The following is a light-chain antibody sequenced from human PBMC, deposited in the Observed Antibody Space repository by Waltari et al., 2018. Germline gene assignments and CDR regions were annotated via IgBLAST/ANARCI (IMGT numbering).Light chain of an antibody. Sequence: QSALTQPASVSGSPGQSITIPCTGTRSDIGSYSLVSWYQQYPGKAPKLMISEGRKRPSGVSDRFSGSKSGHTASLTISGLQAEDEADYYCCSYAGSPTYVFGTGTKVTVL. CDR2: EGR. J-gene: IGLJ1*01. V-gene: IGLV2-23*01. CDR1: RSDIGSYSL. CDR3: CSYAGSPTYV.